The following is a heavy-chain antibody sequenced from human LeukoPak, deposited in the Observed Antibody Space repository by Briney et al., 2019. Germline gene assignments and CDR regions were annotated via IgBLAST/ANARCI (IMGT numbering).Heavy chain of an antibody. D-gene: IGHD3-9*01. CDR1: GFTFSDYN. CDR3: ARSIGLTGGGVDV. V-gene: IGHV3-11*01. Sequence: GGSLRLSCAASGFTFSDYNMNWVRQAPGKGLEWVSYITNGGSTIHHADSVKGRFTISRDNAKKTLYLQMNSLRAEDTAVYYCARSIGLTGGGVDVWGQGTTVTVSS. CDR2: ITNGGSTI. J-gene: IGHJ6*02.